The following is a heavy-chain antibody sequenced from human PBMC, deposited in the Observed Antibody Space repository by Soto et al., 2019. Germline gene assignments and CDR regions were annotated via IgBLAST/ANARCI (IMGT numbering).Heavy chain of an antibody. CDR3: ARPTWITIFGVVVRAYGMDV. CDR1: GYTFSSYE. CDR2: ISSSGSTI. D-gene: IGHD3-3*01. J-gene: IGHJ6*02. Sequence: EVQLVESGGGLVQPGGSLRLSCAASGYTFSSYEMNWVRQAPGKGLEWVSYISSSGSTIYYADSVKGRFTISRDNAKNSLYLQMNSLRAEDTAVYYCARPTWITIFGVVVRAYGMDVWGQGTTVTVSS. V-gene: IGHV3-48*03.